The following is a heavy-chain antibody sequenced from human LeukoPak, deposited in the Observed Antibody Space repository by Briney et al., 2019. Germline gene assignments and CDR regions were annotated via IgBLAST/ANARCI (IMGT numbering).Heavy chain of an antibody. CDR1: GYSISSGYY. Sequence: SETLSLTCTVSGYSISSGYYWGWIRPPPGKGLEWIGSIYHSGSTYYNPSLKSRVTISVDTSKNQFSLKLSSVTAADTAVYYCARVYPRILRFLEWFPLNWFDPWGQGTLVTVSS. D-gene: IGHD3-3*01. CDR2: IYHSGST. V-gene: IGHV4-38-2*02. J-gene: IGHJ5*02. CDR3: ARVYPRILRFLEWFPLNWFDP.